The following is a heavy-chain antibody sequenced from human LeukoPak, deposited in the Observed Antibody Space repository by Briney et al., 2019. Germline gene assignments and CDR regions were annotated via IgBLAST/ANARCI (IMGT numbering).Heavy chain of an antibody. CDR2: ISAYNGNT. CDR1: GYTFTSYG. CDR3: ARSVVVTAIPHYYYGMDV. J-gene: IGHJ6*02. V-gene: IGHV1-18*01. Sequence: ASVKVSCKASGYTFTSYGISWVRQAPGQGLEWVGWISAYNGNTNYAQKLQGRVTMTTDTSTSTAYMELRSLRSDDTAVYYCARSVVVTAIPHYYYGMDVWGQGTTVTVSS. D-gene: IGHD2-21*02.